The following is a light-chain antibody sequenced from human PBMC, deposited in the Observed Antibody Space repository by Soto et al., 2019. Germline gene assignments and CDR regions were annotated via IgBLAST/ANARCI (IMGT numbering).Light chain of an antibody. V-gene: IGLV2-8*01. Sequence: QSALTPPPSASGSPGQSVAISCTGTSSDVGGYNYVSWYQQHPGKAPKLMIYEVNKRPSGVPDRFSGYKSGNTASLTVSGLQAEDEADYYCSSYAGSSHVFGTGTKVTVL. CDR3: SSYAGSSHV. J-gene: IGLJ1*01. CDR1: SSDVGGYNY. CDR2: EVN.